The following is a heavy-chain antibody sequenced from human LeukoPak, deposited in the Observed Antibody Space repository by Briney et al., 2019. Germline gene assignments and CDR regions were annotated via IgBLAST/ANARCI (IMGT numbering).Heavy chain of an antibody. CDR3: AKLREDGSGSCYRSFDY. Sequence: GGSLRLSCAASGFTFSSYGMHWVRQAPGKGLEWLATIKKDESEIFYVNSVKGRFTISRDNAKNSLYLQMSSLRAEDTAVYYCAKLREDGSGSCYRSFDYWGQGQLVTVSS. CDR2: IKKDESEI. CDR1: GFTFSSYG. D-gene: IGHD3-10*01. V-gene: IGHV3-7*01. J-gene: IGHJ4*02.